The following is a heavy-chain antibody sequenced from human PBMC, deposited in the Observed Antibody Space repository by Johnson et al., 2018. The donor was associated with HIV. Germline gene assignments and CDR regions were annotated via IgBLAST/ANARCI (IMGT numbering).Heavy chain of an antibody. J-gene: IGHJ3*02. CDR3: ARDSTLDMVTAFDI. CDR1: GFTFSSYW. D-gene: IGHD3-10*01. CDR2: IKQDGSEK. V-gene: IGHV3-7*01. Sequence: VQLVESGGGLVQPGGSLRLSCAASGFTFSSYWMSWVRHAPGKGLEWVANIKQDGSEKYYVDSMKGRFTISRDNAKNSLYLQMNSLRADDTAVYYCARDSTLDMVTAFDIWGQGTMVTVSS.